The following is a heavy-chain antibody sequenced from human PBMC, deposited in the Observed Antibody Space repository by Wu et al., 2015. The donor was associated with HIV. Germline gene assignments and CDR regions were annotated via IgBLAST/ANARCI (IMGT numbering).Heavy chain of an antibody. Sequence: QVQLVQSGAEVKKPGASLKVSCKASGYNFRGYYIHWVRQAPGQGLEWMGRINPNDGGTHYAQKFQGRVTMTRDTSISTAYMELSRLKSEDTAVYYCARGRHMVRGVIIDLYYYGMDVWGQGTTVTVSS. J-gene: IGHJ6*02. D-gene: IGHD3-10*01. V-gene: IGHV1-2*06. CDR1: GYNFRGYY. CDR3: ARGRHMVRGVIIDLYYYGMDV. CDR2: INPNDGGT.